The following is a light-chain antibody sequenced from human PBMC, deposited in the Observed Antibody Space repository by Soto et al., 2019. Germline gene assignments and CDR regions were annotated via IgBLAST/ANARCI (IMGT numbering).Light chain of an antibody. V-gene: IGKV3-15*01. CDR2: GAS. J-gene: IGKJ2*01. CDR1: QSVKSK. Sequence: EIVMTQSPDTLSVSPGERATLSCRASQSVKSKLGWYQQKAGQAPRLLIYGASTSATGIPDRFSGSGSGTEFSLTISSLVSDDSAVYYYQEYNKGYTFGQGTRLEIK. CDR3: QEYNKGYT.